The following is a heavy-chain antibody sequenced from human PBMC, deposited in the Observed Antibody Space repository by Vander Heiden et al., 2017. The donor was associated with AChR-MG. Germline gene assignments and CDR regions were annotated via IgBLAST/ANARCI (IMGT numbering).Heavy chain of an antibody. J-gene: IGHJ4*02. CDR3: ARDRGLYCTNGVCYAFDY. Sequence: EVQLVESGGGLVKPGGSLRLSCAASGVTFSSYSMNWVRQAPGKGLEWVSSISSSSSYIYYADSVKGRFTISRDNAKNSLYLQMNSLRAEDTAVYYCARDRGLYCTNGVCYAFDYWGQGTLVTVSS. CDR1: GVTFSSYS. D-gene: IGHD2-8*01. CDR2: ISSSSSYI. V-gene: IGHV3-21*01.